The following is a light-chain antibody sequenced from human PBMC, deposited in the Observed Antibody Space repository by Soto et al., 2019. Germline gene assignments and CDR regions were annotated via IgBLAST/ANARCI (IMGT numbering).Light chain of an antibody. J-gene: IGKJ1*01. CDR3: QQYGSSPTWT. CDR2: GAS. V-gene: IGKV3-20*01. Sequence: EIVLTQSPGTLSLSPGERATLSCRASQSVSSNNLAWYQQRPGQAPRVVIYGASTRATGIPERFSGSGSGTDFTLTISRLEPEDFAVYYCQQYGSSPTWTFGQGTKVDIK. CDR1: QSVSSNN.